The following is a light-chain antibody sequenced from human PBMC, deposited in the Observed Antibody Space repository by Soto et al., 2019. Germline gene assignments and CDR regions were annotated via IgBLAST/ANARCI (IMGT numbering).Light chain of an antibody. Sequence: EIVLTQSPGTLSLSPGERATLSCRASQSVSSSYLAWYQQKPGQAPRLLIYGASSRATGIPDRFSGSGSATDFTLTISRLEPEDFAVYYCQQYHTSPLTFGGGTRLEIK. CDR3: QQYHTSPLT. CDR1: QSVSSSY. J-gene: IGKJ5*01. CDR2: GAS. V-gene: IGKV3-20*01.